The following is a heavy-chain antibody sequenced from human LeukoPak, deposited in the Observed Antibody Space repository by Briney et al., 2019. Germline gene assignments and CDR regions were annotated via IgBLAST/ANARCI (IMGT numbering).Heavy chain of an antibody. D-gene: IGHD6-25*01. CDR1: GFTFSSYA. J-gene: IGHJ4*02. CDR3: ARSGGSVSYGMVY. CDR2: ISYDGTNK. Sequence: GGSLRLSCGASGFTFSSYAMNWVRQAPGKGLEWVAAISYDGTNKYYGDSVKGRFAISRDNSKNTLYLQVTSLRVEDSAMYYCARSGGSVSYGMVYWGQGTLVTVSS. V-gene: IGHV3-30*09.